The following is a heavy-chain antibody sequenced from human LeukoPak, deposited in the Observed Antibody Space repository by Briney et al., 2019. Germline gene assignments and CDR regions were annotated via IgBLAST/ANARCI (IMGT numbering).Heavy chain of an antibody. CDR3: AKAGDYGDRSYYIDY. V-gene: IGHV3-23*01. CDR1: GFTFSSYA. D-gene: IGHD4-17*01. CDR2: ITGSGVAT. Sequence: GGSLRLSCAASGFTFSSYATRWVRQAPGKGLEWVSSITGSGVATNYAGSVKGRFTISRDNSKNTLYLQMNSLRADDTAVYYCAKAGDYGDRSYYIDYWGQGTLVTVSS. J-gene: IGHJ4*02.